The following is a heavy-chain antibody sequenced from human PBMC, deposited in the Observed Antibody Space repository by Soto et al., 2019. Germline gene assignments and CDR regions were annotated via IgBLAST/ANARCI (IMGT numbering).Heavy chain of an antibody. Sequence: QVQLVESGGGVVQPGRSLRLSCAASGFTFSSYGMHWVRQAPGKGLEWVAVIWYDGSNKYYADSVKGRFTISRDNSKHTWYLQMNSLGGEDTAVYYWARAELGWLGRGWDYWGQGTLVTVSS. D-gene: IGHD6-19*01. CDR2: IWYDGSNK. V-gene: IGHV3-33*01. J-gene: IGHJ4*02. CDR3: ARAELGWLGRGWDY. CDR1: GFTFSSYG.